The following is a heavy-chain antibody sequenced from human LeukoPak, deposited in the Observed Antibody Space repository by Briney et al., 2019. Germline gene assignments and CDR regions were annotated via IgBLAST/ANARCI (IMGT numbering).Heavy chain of an antibody. Sequence: GGSLRLSCAASGFTFSSYAMSWVRQAPGKGLERVSVVSGGGHNTYYADSVKGRFTISRDNSKNTVYLQMNSLRAEDTAVYYCAKDRSSWYYPFDSWGQGTLVTVSS. CDR1: GFTFSSYA. V-gene: IGHV3-23*01. CDR2: VSGGGHNT. D-gene: IGHD2-15*01. J-gene: IGHJ4*02. CDR3: AKDRSSWYYPFDS.